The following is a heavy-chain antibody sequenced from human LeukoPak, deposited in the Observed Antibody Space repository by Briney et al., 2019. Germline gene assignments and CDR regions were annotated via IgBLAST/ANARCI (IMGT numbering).Heavy chain of an antibody. CDR1: GFTFSNSA. CDR2: ISGTGDST. D-gene: IGHD3-3*01. J-gene: IGHJ5*02. CDR3: AKDGSHSYFDFWSGYNNWFDP. Sequence: PGGSLRLSCAASGFTFSNSAMSWVRQAPGQGLEWVSVISGTGDSTYYADSVKGRFTISRDKSKNTLYLQMNSLRPEDTAVYYCAKDGSHSYFDFWSGYNNWFDPWGQGTLVTVSS. V-gene: IGHV3-23*01.